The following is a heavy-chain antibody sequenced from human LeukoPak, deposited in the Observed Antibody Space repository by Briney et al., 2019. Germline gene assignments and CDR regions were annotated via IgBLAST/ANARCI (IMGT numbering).Heavy chain of an antibody. Sequence: GGSLRLSCAASGFTFSSYGMHWVRQAPGKGLEWVAVIWYDGSNKYYAVSVKGRFTISRDNSKNTLYLQMNSLRAEDTAVYYCAREGPSYYDILTGYSSYYYFDYWGQGTLVTVSS. J-gene: IGHJ4*02. D-gene: IGHD3-9*01. CDR3: AREGPSYYDILTGYSSYYYFDY. CDR2: IWYDGSNK. V-gene: IGHV3-33*08. CDR1: GFTFSSYG.